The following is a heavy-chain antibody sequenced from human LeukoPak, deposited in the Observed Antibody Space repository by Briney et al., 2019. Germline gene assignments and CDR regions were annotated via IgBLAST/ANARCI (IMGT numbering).Heavy chain of an antibody. CDR3: AREATIFPPYYFDF. CDR1: GGTFSSYA. Sequence: GASVKVSCKASGGTFSSYAISWVRQAPGQGLEWMGGIIPIFGTANYAQKFQGRVTITADKSTSTAYMELSSLRSEDTAVSYCAREATIFPPYYFDFWGQGTLVTVSS. V-gene: IGHV1-69*06. CDR2: IIPIFGTA. J-gene: IGHJ4*02. D-gene: IGHD5-12*01.